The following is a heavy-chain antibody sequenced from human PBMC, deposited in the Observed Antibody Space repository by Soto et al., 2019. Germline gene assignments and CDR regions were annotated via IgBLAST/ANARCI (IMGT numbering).Heavy chain of an antibody. V-gene: IGHV3-64*07. D-gene: IGHD1-1*01. J-gene: IGHJ4*02. CDR1: GFTFTTYA. CDR3: ATDNGDWNGRRY. Sequence: EVQLVESGGGLVQPGGSLRLSCAASGFTFTTYAMHWVRQAPGKGLEYVSAISANGLGTYYADSVKGRFTISRDNSNKPLFFQMGGLRAYDMAIYYCATDNGDWNGRRYWGQGSVVTVSS. CDR2: ISANGLGT.